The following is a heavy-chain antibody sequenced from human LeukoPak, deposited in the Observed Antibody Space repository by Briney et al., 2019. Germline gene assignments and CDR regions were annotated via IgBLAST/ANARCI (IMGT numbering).Heavy chain of an antibody. CDR1: GGSISSTTSY. CDR2: FYYSGST. Sequence: SETLSLTCTVSGGSISSTTSYWGWIRQPPGKGLEWVGSFYYSGSTSFNPSLKSGVTISADVSKNQFSLKLSSVTAADTAVYYCAHQPSGSYSIDYWGQGTLVTVSS. J-gene: IGHJ4*02. CDR3: AHQPSGSYSIDY. D-gene: IGHD1-26*01. V-gene: IGHV4-39*01.